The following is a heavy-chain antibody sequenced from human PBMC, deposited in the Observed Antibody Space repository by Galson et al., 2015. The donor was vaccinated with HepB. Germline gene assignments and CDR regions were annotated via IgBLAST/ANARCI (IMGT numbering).Heavy chain of an antibody. D-gene: IGHD3-22*01. Sequence: SLRLSCAASGFTFSSYGMHWVRQAPGKGLEWVAVISYDGSNKYYADSVKGRFTISRDNSKNTLYLQMNSLRAEDTAVYYCAKGSDYYDSSGYWLGAILIGAFDIWGQGTMVTVSS. J-gene: IGHJ3*02. CDR1: GFTFSSYG. V-gene: IGHV3-30*18. CDR2: ISYDGSNK. CDR3: AKGSDYYDSSGYWLGAILIGAFDI.